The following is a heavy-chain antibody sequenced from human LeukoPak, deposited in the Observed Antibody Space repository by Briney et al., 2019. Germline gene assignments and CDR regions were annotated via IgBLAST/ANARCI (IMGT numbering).Heavy chain of an antibody. J-gene: IGHJ4*02. CDR1: GGSIRSSYYY. CDR2: IYDSGST. CDR3: ARAGDVYYFDY. V-gene: IGHV4-39*01. Sequence: SETLSPTCTVSGGSIRSSYYYWGWIRQPPGKGLEWIGSIYDSGSTYYNPSLKSRVTISVDTSKNQFSLKLSSVTAADTAVYYCARAGDVYYFDYRGQGTLVTVSS.